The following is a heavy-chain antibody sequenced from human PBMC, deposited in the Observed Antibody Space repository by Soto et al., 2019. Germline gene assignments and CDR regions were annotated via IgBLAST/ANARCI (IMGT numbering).Heavy chain of an antibody. V-gene: IGHV3-23*01. Sequence: GGSLRLSCAASGLTFSSYAMSWVRQAPGKGLEWVSAISGSGGSTYYADSVKGRFTISRDNSKNTLYLQMNSLRAEDTAVYYCAREQVQDCSSTSCYPNWFDPWGQGTLVTVSS. CDR3: AREQVQDCSSTSCYPNWFDP. CDR1: GLTFSSYA. D-gene: IGHD2-2*01. CDR2: ISGSGGST. J-gene: IGHJ5*02.